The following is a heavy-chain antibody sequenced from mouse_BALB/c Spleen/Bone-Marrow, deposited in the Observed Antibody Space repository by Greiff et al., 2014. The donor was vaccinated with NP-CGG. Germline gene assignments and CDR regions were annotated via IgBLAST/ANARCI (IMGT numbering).Heavy chain of an antibody. CDR2: IYPGDGVT. CDR3: ASQGDYGSFDY. D-gene: IGHD1-1*02. J-gene: IGHJ2*01. CDR1: GYTFTSYW. Sequence: QVQLQQSGAGLARPGASVKLSCKASGYTFTSYWMQWVKQRPGQGLEWIGAIYPGDGVTRYTQKFKGKATLTADKSSSTAYMQLSSLASEDSAVYYCASQGDYGSFDYWGQGTTLTVSS. V-gene: IGHV1-87*01.